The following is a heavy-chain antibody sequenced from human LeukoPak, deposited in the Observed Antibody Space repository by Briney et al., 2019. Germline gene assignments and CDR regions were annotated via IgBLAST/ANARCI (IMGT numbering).Heavy chain of an antibody. CDR1: GFTFSSYA. J-gene: IGHJ6*02. CDR2: ISYDGSNK. D-gene: IGHD1-1*01. Sequence: GGSLRLSCAASGFTFSSYAMHWVRQAPGKGLEWVAVISYDGSNKYYADSVKGRFTISRDNSNNTLYLQMNSLRAEDTAVYYCARDGSGNYGMDVWGQGTTVTVSS. CDR3: ARDGSGNYGMDV. V-gene: IGHV3-30-3*01.